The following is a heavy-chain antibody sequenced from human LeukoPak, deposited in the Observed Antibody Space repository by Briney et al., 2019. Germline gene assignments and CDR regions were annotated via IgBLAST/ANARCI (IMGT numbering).Heavy chain of an antibody. CDR3: ARACSGGSCYSDY. D-gene: IGHD2-15*01. V-gene: IGHV1-18*01. J-gene: IGHJ4*02. CDR2: ISAYNGNT. CDR1: GFTFTTYT. Sequence: ASVKVSCKASGFTFTTYTMNWVRQAPGQGLEWMGWISAYNGNTNYAQKLQGRVTMTTDTSTSTAYMELRSLRSDDTAVYYCARACSGGSCYSDYWGQGTLVTVSS.